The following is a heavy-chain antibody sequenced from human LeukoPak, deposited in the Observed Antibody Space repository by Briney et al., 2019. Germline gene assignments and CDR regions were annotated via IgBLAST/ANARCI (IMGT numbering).Heavy chain of an antibody. V-gene: IGHV5-51*01. J-gene: IGHJ4*02. Sequence: GESLKISCKGSGYSFSTYWIAWVRQMPGKGLEWMGMIYPGDSDTRYSPSFQGQVTISADKSISTAYLQWSSLKASDTAMYYCARHPPYDYGDPKPIDYWGQGTLVTVSS. CDR1: GYSFSTYW. CDR3: ARHPPYDYGDPKPIDY. D-gene: IGHD4-17*01. CDR2: IYPGDSDT.